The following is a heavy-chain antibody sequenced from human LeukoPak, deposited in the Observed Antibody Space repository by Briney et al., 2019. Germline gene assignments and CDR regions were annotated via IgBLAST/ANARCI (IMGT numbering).Heavy chain of an antibody. CDR1: GFTFSSYA. D-gene: IGHD3-3*01. J-gene: IGHJ5*02. Sequence: GGSLRLSCAASGFTFSSYAMHWVRQAPGKGLEWVAVISYDGSNKYHADSVKGRFTISRDNSKNTLYLQMNSLRAEDTAVYYCARDSLWSGYRSFDPWGQGTLVTVSS. CDR2: ISYDGSNK. V-gene: IGHV3-30*04. CDR3: ARDSLWSGYRSFDP.